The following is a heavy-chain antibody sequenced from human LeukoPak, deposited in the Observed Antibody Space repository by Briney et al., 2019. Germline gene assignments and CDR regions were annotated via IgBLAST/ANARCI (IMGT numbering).Heavy chain of an antibody. CDR2: ISWDGGST. CDR3: ARDVGWYAFDY. Sequence: GGSLRLSCAASGFTFDDYAMHWVRQAPGKGLEWVSLISWDGGSTYYADSVKGRFTISRDNAKNSLYLQMNSLRAEDTAVYYCARDVGWYAFDYWGQGTLVTVSS. V-gene: IGHV3-43D*03. J-gene: IGHJ4*02. CDR1: GFTFDDYA. D-gene: IGHD6-19*01.